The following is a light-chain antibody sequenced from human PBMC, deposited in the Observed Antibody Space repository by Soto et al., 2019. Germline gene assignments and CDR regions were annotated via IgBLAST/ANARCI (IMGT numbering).Light chain of an antibody. CDR3: CSYGGTYTPGV. CDR1: STNLGNYNY. Sequence: QSVLTQPRSVSGSPGQSVTISCTGTSTNLGNYNYVSWYQQHPGKAPQVLIYGVTKRPSGIPDRFSGSKSGNTASLTISGLQAEDEADYYCCSYGGTYTPGVFGGGTKLTVL. J-gene: IGLJ3*02. V-gene: IGLV2-11*01. CDR2: GVT.